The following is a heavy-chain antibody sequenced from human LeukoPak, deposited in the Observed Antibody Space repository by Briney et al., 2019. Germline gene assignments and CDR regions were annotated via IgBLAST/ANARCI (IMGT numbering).Heavy chain of an antibody. D-gene: IGHD1-14*01. Sequence: GGSLRLSCAAYGFTFDDYTMHWVRQAPGKGLEWVSLISWDGGITFYADSVKGRFTISRDNSKNSLYLQMNSLRTDDTALYYCAKDNLRKLTSEYFFDYWGQGTLVTVSS. J-gene: IGHJ4*02. CDR2: ISWDGGIT. V-gene: IGHV3-43*01. CDR1: GFTFDDYT. CDR3: AKDNLRKLTSEYFFDY.